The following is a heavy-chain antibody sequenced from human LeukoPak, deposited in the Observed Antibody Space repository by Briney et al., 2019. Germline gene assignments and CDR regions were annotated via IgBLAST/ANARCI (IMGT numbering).Heavy chain of an antibody. D-gene: IGHD3-3*01. CDR2: ISAYNGNT. CDR3: ARDLAVGDFWSGYYRWFDP. Sequence: GASVKVSCKASGYTFTSYGISWVRQAPGQGLEWMGWISAYNGNTNYAQKLQGRVTMTTDTSTSTAYMEPRSLRSDDTAVYYCARDLAVGDFWSGYYRWFDPWGQGTLVTVSS. V-gene: IGHV1-18*01. J-gene: IGHJ5*02. CDR1: GYTFTSYG.